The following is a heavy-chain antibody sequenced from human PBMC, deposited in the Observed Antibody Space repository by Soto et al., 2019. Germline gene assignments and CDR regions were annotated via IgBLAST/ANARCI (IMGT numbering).Heavy chain of an antibody. Sequence: EVQLVESGGGLVQPGGSLGLSCAASGFTFKTYSMNWVRQAPGKGLEWVSYISETSIAIYYRDSVKGRFTISRDNAKNTLYLQMNSLRDEDTTVYYCATLQLGREEVFDSWCQGTLVTVSS. D-gene: IGHD1-1*01. CDR3: ATLQLGREEVFDS. J-gene: IGHJ4*02. V-gene: IGHV3-48*02. CDR2: ISETSIAI. CDR1: GFTFKTYS.